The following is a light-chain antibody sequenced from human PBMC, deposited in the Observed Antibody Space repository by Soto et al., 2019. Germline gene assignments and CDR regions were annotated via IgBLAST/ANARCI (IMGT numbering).Light chain of an antibody. J-gene: IGLJ2*01. CDR2: RNN. V-gene: IGLV1-47*01. Sequence: QSVLTQPPSASGTPGQRVTISCSGSSSNIGSNYVYWYQQLPGTAPKLLIYRNNQRPSGVPDRFSGSKPGTSASLAISGLRSEDEADYYCAAWDDSLSGPDVVFGGGTQLTVL. CDR3: AAWDDSLSGPDVV. CDR1: SSNIGSNY.